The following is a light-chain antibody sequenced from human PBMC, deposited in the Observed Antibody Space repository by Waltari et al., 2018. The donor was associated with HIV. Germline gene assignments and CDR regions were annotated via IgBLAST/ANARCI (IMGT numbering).Light chain of an antibody. J-gene: IGLJ3*02. CDR3: NSYTISSTLGV. CDR1: SSDVGGYNY. V-gene: IGLV2-14*01. CDR2: EVT. Sequence: QSALTQPASVSGSPGQSITISCTGTSSDVGGYNYVSWYQQHPGKAPKLMIYEVTKRPSGVSNRCSCSRSGNTASLTISRLQTEDEADYYCNSYTISSTLGVFGGGTKLTVL.